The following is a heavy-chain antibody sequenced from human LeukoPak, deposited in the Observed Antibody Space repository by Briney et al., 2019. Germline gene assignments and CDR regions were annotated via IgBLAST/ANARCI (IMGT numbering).Heavy chain of an antibody. Sequence: GGSLRLSCAASGFTFSSYWMHWVRQAPGKGPVWVSRIKTDGSITDYADSVKGRFTISRDNSKNTLYLQMNSLRAEDTAVYYCARASRTNAFDIWGQGTMVTVSS. V-gene: IGHV3-74*01. J-gene: IGHJ3*02. CDR1: GFTFSSYW. CDR3: ARASRTNAFDI. CDR2: IKTDGSIT. D-gene: IGHD3-3*01.